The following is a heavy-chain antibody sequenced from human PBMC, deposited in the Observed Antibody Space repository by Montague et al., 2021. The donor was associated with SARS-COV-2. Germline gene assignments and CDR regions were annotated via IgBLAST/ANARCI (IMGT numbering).Heavy chain of an antibody. CDR1: GGSISSNSYY. CDR3: ARRGWFGGLV. CDR2: IYYSGST. V-gene: IGHV4-39*01. D-gene: IGHD3-10*01. J-gene: IGHJ4*02. Sequence: SETLSLTCSVSGGSISSNSYYWGWIRQPPGKGLEWIGNIYYSGSTYYNSSLKSRVTIYVDTSKNQFSLKLSSVTAADTAVYYCARRGWFGGLVWGQGTLVTVSS.